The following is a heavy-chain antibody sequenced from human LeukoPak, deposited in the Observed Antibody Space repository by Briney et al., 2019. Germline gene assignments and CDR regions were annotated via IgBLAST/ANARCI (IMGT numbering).Heavy chain of an antibody. V-gene: IGHV3-7*01. CDR3: ARRSIVGASNWFDP. Sequence: PGGSLRLSCAASGFTFSSYWMSWVRQAPGKGLEWVANIKQDGSEKYYVASVKGRFTISRDNAKNSLYLQMNSLRAEDTAVYYCARRSIVGASNWFDPWGQGTLVTVSS. D-gene: IGHD1-26*01. J-gene: IGHJ5*02. CDR2: IKQDGSEK. CDR1: GFTFSSYW.